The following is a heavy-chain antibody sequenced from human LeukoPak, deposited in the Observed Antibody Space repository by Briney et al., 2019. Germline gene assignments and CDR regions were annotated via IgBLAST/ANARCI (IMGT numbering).Heavy chain of an antibody. J-gene: IGHJ4*02. CDR2: GSNE. V-gene: IGHV3-30*03. D-gene: IGHD6-6*01. CDR3: ARDFHSSSTDY. Sequence: GSNEYYADSVKGRFTISRDNSKNTLFLQMSSLRPQDTAVYYCARDFHSSSTDYWGQGTLVTVSS.